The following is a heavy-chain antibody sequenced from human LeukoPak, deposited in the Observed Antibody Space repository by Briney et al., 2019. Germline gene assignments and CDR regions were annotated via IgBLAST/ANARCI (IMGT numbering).Heavy chain of an antibody. V-gene: IGHV1-18*01. D-gene: IGHD3-10*01. J-gene: IGHJ4*02. CDR2: ISAYNGNT. CDR3: ANHYYGSGY. CDR1: GYTFTSYG. Sequence: ASVKVSCKASGYTFTSYGISWVRQAPGQGLEWMGWISAYNGNTNYAQKFQGRVTITADESTSTAYMELSSLRSEDTAVYYCANHYYGSGYWGQGTLVTVSS.